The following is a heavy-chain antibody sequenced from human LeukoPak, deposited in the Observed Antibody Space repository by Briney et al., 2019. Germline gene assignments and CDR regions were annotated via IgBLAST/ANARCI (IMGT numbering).Heavy chain of an antibody. CDR1: GGSVSSGNYY. Sequence: PSETLSLTCTASGGSVSSGNYYWSWIRQPPGKGLEWIGNIYYRGRSNYNPSLKSRVTISVDTSKNQFSLKLSSVTAADTAVYYCARDTGSDPNRVVQFDHWGLGTLVTVSS. CDR3: ARDTGSDPNRVVQFDH. D-gene: IGHD3-3*01. J-gene: IGHJ4*02. CDR2: IYYRGRS. V-gene: IGHV4-61*01.